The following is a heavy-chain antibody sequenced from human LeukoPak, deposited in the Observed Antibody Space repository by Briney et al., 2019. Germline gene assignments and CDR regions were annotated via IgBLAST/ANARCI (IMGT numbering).Heavy chain of an antibody. V-gene: IGHV3-7*01. CDR3: AVIDSNGCQVGLDY. CDR2: INQDGSVK. CDR1: AFSFRTYW. D-gene: IGHD6-19*01. J-gene: IGHJ4*02. Sequence: PGGSLRLSCVASAFSFRTYWMNWVRQAPGKGLEWVANINQDGSVKHYLDSVKGRFTISRDNAKNSLYLQMNSLRADDTAVYYCAVIDSNGCQVGLDYWGQGTQVTVSS.